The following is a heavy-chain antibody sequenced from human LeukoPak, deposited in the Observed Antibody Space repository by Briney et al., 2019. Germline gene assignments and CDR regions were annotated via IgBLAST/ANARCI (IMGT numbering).Heavy chain of an antibody. V-gene: IGHV1-24*01. CDR3: ATSKLWFGELPPRGFDY. D-gene: IGHD3-10*01. CDR1: GYTLTELS. J-gene: IGHJ4*02. CDR2: FDPEDGET. Sequence: ASVKVSCKVSGYTLTELSMHWVRQAPGKGLEWMGGFDPEDGETIYAQKFQGRVTMTEDTSTDTAYMELSSLRSGDTAVYYCATSKLWFGELPPRGFDYWGQGTLVTVSS.